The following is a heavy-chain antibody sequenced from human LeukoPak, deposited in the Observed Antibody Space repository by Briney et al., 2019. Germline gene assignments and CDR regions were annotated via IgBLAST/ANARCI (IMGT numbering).Heavy chain of an antibody. CDR1: GGSISSGDYY. D-gene: IGHD2-21*02. CDR2: IYYSGST. Sequence: SQTLSLTCTVSGGSISSGDYYWSWIRQPPGKGLEWIGYIYYSGSTYYNPSLKSRVTISVDTSKNQFSLKLSSVTAADTAVYYCARGPRRIVVVTAIPPLGLGIWGQGTMVTVSS. J-gene: IGHJ3*02. CDR3: ARGPRRIVVVTAIPPLGLGI. V-gene: IGHV4-30-4*01.